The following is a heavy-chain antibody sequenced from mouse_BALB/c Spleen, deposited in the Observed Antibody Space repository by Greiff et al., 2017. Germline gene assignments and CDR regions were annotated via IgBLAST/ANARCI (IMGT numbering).Heavy chain of an antibody. Sequence: VQLQQSGAELVRPGTSVKVSCKASGYAFTNYLIEWVKQRPGQGLEWIGVINPGSGGTNYNEKFKGKATLTADKSSSTAYMQLSSLTSDDSAVYFCARSRYDYDRADYWGQGTTLTVSA. CDR3: ARSRYDYDRADY. V-gene: IGHV1-54*01. CDR1: GYAFTNYL. CDR2: INPGSGGT. D-gene: IGHD2-4*01. J-gene: IGHJ2*01.